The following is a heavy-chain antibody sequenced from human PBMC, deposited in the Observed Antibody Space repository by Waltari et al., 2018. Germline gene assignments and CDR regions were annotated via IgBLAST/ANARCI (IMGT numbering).Heavy chain of an antibody. V-gene: IGHV1-2*02. CDR3: ARGGRGQIIANYYYYMDV. CDR2: INPNSGGT. D-gene: IGHD3-10*01. J-gene: IGHJ6*03. CDR1: GYTFTGYY. Sequence: QVQLVQSGAEVKKPGASVKVSCKASGYTFTGYYMHWVRQAPGQGLEWMGWINPNSGGTNYAQKFQGRVTMTRETSISTAYMELSRLRSDDTAVYYCARGGRGQIIANYYYYMDVWGKGTTVTVSS.